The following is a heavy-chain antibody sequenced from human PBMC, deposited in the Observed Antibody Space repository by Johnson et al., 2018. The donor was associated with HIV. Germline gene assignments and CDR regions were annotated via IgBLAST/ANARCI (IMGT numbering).Heavy chain of an antibody. CDR3: ARDQFGTITTGGDGAFDI. CDR2: IAYDLSNE. J-gene: IGHJ3*02. Sequence: QVQLVESGGGVVQPGGSLRLSCVASGFTFSDYAMHWVRQAPGKGLEWVAVIAYDLSNEFYADSVKGQFTISRDNSRNALYLQMNSLRAEDTAVFYCARDQFGTITTGGDGAFDIWGQGTMVTVSS. V-gene: IGHV3-30*04. D-gene: IGHD5-24*01. CDR1: GFTFSDYA.